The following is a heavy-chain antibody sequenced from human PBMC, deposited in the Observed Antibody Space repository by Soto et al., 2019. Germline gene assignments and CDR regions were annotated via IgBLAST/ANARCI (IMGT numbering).Heavy chain of an antibody. CDR2: ISVSGDNT. CDR1: GFTFSRYG. D-gene: IGHD3-10*01. CDR3: AKDAKIRTKVWFPAGYGMDV. V-gene: IGHV3-23*01. J-gene: IGHJ6*02. Sequence: GGSLRLSCEASGFTFSRYGMSWVRQAPGRGLQWVAGISVSGDNTSYAESARGRFTIYRDNSKNTLYLQMNNLRAEDTALYYCAKDAKIRTKVWFPAGYGMDVWGQGTTVTVSS.